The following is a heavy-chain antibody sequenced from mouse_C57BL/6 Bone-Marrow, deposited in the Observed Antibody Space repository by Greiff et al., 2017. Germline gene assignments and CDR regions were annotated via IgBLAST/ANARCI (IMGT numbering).Heavy chain of an antibody. J-gene: IGHJ2*01. CDR3: ARCGYGSSPDY. Sequence: VKLVESGAELARPGASVKLSCKASGYTFTSYGISWVKQRTGQGLEWIGEIYPRSGNTYYNEKFKGKATLTADKSSSTAYMELRSLTSEDSAVYFCARCGYGSSPDYWGQGTTLTVSS. D-gene: IGHD1-1*01. CDR2: IYPRSGNT. CDR1: GYTFTSYG. V-gene: IGHV1-81*01.